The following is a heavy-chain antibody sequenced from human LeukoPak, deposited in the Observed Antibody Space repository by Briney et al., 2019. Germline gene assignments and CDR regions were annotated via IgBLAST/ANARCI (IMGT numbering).Heavy chain of an antibody. J-gene: IGHJ4*02. Sequence: PSETLSLTCTVSGGSISSYYWSWIRQPPGKGLEWIGYIYYSGSTNYNPSLKSRVTISVDTSKNQFSLKLCSVTAADTAVYYCARGARGYSYGKFDYWGQGTLVTVSS. V-gene: IGHV4-59*01. CDR3: ARGARGYSYGKFDY. D-gene: IGHD5-18*01. CDR2: IYYSGST. CDR1: GGSISSYY.